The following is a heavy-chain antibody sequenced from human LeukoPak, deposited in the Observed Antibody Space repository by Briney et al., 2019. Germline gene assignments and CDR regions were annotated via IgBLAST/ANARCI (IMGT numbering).Heavy chain of an antibody. CDR1: GGSVSSSSYY. CDR3: ARLGFGELLSLYYYYGMDV. D-gene: IGHD3-10*01. J-gene: IGHJ6*02. Sequence: PSETLSLTCTVSGGSVSSSSYYWGWIRQPPGKGLEWIGSIYYSGSTYYNPSLKSRVTISVDTSKNQFSLKLSSVTAADTAVYYCARLGFGELLSLYYYYGMDVWGQGTTVTVSS. V-gene: IGHV4-39*07. CDR2: IYYSGST.